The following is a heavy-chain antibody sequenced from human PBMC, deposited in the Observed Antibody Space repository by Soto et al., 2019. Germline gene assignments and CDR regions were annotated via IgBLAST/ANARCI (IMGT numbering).Heavy chain of an antibody. CDR1: GGSISSSSYY. CDR2: IYYSGST. D-gene: IGHD2-15*01. CDR3: ASSNCSGGSCYLWYYYYYMDV. V-gene: IGHV4-39*01. J-gene: IGHJ6*03. Sequence: QLLESGPGLVKPSETLSLTFTVSGGSISSSSYYWGWIRQPPGKGLEWIGSIYYSGSTYYNPSLKSRVTISVDTSKNQFSLKLSSVTAADTAVYYCASSNCSGGSCYLWYYYYYMDVWGKGTTVTVSS.